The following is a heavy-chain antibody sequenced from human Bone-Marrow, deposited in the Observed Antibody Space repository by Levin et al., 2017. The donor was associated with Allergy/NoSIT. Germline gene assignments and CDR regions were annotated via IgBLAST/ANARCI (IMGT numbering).Heavy chain of an antibody. CDR2: ISGHNGVT. J-gene: IGHJ4*02. D-gene: IGHD6-19*01. CDR3: ARDHSGQGVFDY. Sequence: GESLKISCKASGYTFTSYGISWVRQAPGQVLEWMGWISGHNGVTNYGKMFQGRVTMTTATSTTTAYMELTNLRSDDTAVYYCARDHSGQGVFDYWGQGTLVTVSS. V-gene: IGHV1-18*01. CDR1: GYTFTSYG.